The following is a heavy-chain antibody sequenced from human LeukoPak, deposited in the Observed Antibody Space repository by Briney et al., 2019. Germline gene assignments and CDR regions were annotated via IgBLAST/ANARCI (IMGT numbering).Heavy chain of an antibody. Sequence: SETLSLTCTVSGGSISSYYWSWIRQPPGKGLEWIGYIYYSGSTNYNPSLKSRVTISVGTSKNQFSLKLSSVTAADTAVYYCARMGRDGYNLIFDYWGQGTLVTVSS. D-gene: IGHD5-24*01. CDR2: IYYSGST. CDR3: ARMGRDGYNLIFDY. J-gene: IGHJ4*02. CDR1: GGSISSYY. V-gene: IGHV4-59*01.